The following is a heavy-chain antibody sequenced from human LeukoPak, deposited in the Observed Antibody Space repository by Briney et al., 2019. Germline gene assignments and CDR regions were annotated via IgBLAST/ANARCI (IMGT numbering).Heavy chain of an antibody. CDR2: IGTSGGT. V-gene: IGHV3-23*01. CDR3: AKHLSGSKCFDY. J-gene: IGHJ4*02. D-gene: IGHD3-10*01. CDR1: GFTFGDYA. Sequence: PGGSLRLSCTASGFTFGDYAMSWVRQAPGKGLEWVSAIGTSGGTYYADSVKGRFTISRDNSKNTVYLQMNSLRAEDTALYYCAKHLSGSKCFDYWGQGTLVTVSS.